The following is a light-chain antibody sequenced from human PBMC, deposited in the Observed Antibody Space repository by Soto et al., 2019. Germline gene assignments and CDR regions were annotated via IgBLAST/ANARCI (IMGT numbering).Light chain of an antibody. Sequence: QSVLTQPPSASGTPGQRVTISCSGSSSNIRSDTVHWYQQLPGTAPKLLIYINDQRPSGVPDRFSGCKSGTSASLAISGLQSEDEADYYCAAWDDSLNGVVFGGGTKLTVL. CDR3: AAWDDSLNGVV. CDR1: SSNIRSDT. J-gene: IGLJ2*01. CDR2: IND. V-gene: IGLV1-44*01.